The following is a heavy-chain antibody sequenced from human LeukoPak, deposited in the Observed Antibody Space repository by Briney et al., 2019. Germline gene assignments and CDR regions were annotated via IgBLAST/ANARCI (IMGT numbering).Heavy chain of an antibody. CDR1: GGSFSGYY. CDR3: ARVGYSSGPRGIDY. CDR2: INHSGST. J-gene: IGHJ4*02. V-gene: IGHV4-34*01. Sequence: PSETLSLTCAVYGGSFSGYYWSWIRQPPGKGLEWIGEINHSGSTNYNPSLKSRVTISVDTSKNQFSLKLSSATAADTAVYYCARVGYSSGPRGIDYWGQGTLVTVSS. D-gene: IGHD6-19*01.